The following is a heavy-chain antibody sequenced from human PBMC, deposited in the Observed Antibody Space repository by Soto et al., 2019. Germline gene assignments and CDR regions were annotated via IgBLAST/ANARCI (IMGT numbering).Heavy chain of an antibody. CDR1: GFTFSSYS. D-gene: IGHD3-3*01. Sequence: GGSLRLSCAGSGFTFSSYSMDWVRQAPGKGLEWVSSISSSSSYIYYADSVKGRFTISRDNAKNSLYLQMNSLRAEDTAVYYCARGDHYDFWSGYSNAFDYWGQGTLVTVSS. CDR2: ISSSSSYI. J-gene: IGHJ4*02. CDR3: ARGDHYDFWSGYSNAFDY. V-gene: IGHV3-21*01.